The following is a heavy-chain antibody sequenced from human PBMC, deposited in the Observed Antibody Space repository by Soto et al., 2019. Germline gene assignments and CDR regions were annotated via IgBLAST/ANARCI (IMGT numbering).Heavy chain of an antibody. D-gene: IGHD2-15*01. CDR1: GGTFSSYA. V-gene: IGHV1-69*13. CDR2: IIPIFGTA. J-gene: IGHJ6*02. Sequence: SVKVSCKASGGTFSSYAISWVRQAPGQGLEWMGGIIPIFGTANYAQKFQGRVTITADESTSTAYMELSSLRSEDTAVYYCARDRSRGHDRWYYYGMDVWGQGTTVTVSS. CDR3: ARDRSRGHDRWYYYGMDV.